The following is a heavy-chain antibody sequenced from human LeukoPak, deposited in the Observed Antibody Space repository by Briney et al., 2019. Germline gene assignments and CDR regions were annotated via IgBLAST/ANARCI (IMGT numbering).Heavy chain of an antibody. V-gene: IGHV4-34*01. CDR2: INHSGST. Sequence: SETLSLTCAVYGGSFSGYYWSWIRQPPGKGLEWIGEINHSGSTNYNPSLKSRVTISVDTSKNQFSLKLSSVTAADTAVYYCARDRASPYGGNSNWFDPWGQGTLVTVSS. D-gene: IGHD4-23*01. CDR1: GGSFSGYY. J-gene: IGHJ5*02. CDR3: ARDRASPYGGNSNWFDP.